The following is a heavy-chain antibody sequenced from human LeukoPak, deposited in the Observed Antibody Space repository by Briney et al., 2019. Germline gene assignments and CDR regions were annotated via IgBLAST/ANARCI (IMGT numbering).Heavy chain of an antibody. J-gene: IGHJ5*02. CDR3: AKENGGGGINWFDP. CDR1: GYTFTSYG. CDR2: ISAYNGNT. V-gene: IGHV1-18*01. Sequence: ASVKVSCKASGYTFTSYGISWVRQAPGQGLEWMGWISAYNGNTNYAQKLQGRVTMTTDTSTSTASMELRSLRSDDTAVYYCAKENGGGGINWFDPWGQGTLVTVSS. D-gene: IGHD3-16*01.